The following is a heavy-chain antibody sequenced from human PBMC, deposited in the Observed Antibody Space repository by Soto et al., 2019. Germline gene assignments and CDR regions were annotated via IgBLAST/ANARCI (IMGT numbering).Heavy chain of an antibody. D-gene: IGHD2-15*01. J-gene: IGHJ4*02. CDR2: IFYGETT. CDR3: ATNILGYCSGGDCYRDNHKFDF. Sequence: PSETLSLTCTVSGASIRSGSYYWVWIRQPPWKGLDWIGNIFYGETTSYNPSLKSRVTISVDTSKNQFYLRLRSVTAADTAVYYCATNILGYCSGGDCYRDNHKFDFWGQGTLVTVSS. CDR1: GASIRSGSYY. V-gene: IGHV4-39*01.